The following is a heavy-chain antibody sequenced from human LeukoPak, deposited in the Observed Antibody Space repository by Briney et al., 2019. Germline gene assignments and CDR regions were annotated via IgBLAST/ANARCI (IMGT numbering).Heavy chain of an antibody. CDR3: AKGIVATTLIHYYYGMDV. Sequence: GGSLRLSCAASGFTFSSYAMSWVRQAPGKGLEWVSAISGSGGSTYYADSVKGRFTISRDNSKNTLYLQMSSLRAEDTAVYYCAKGIVATTLIHYYYGMDVWGQGTTVTVSS. CDR1: GFTFSSYA. V-gene: IGHV3-23*01. J-gene: IGHJ6*02. CDR2: ISGSGGST. D-gene: IGHD5-12*01.